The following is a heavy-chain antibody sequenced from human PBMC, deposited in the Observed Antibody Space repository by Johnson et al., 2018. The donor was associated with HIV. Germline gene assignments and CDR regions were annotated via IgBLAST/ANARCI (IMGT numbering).Heavy chain of an antibody. D-gene: IGHD4-17*01. J-gene: IGHJ3*02. CDR2: INWNGGSK. CDR1: GFTFDDYA. V-gene: IGHV3-9*01. CDR3: ARDKYGVPSGAFDI. Sequence: VQLVESGGGLVQPGRSLRLSCAASGFTFDDYAMHWVRQPPGKGMEWVSGINWNGGSKVYADSLKGRFTISRDNAKNSLYLQMNSLRPEDTAVYYCARDKYGVPSGAFDIWGQGTMVTVSS.